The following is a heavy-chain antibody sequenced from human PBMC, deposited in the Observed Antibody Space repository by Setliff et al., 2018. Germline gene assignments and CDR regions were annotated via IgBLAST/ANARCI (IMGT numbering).Heavy chain of an antibody. CDR2: IIPIFGTA. J-gene: IGHJ4*02. CDR3: ARDTLALGDITLFDY. Sequence: SVKVSCKASGDSFSNYAISWVRQAPGQGLEWMGGIIPIFGTANYAQEFQGRVTLTRDTSISTAYMELTGLKYDDTAIYYCARDTLALGDITLFDYWGQGTLVTVSS. V-gene: IGHV1-69*05. D-gene: IGHD3-16*01. CDR1: GDSFSNYA.